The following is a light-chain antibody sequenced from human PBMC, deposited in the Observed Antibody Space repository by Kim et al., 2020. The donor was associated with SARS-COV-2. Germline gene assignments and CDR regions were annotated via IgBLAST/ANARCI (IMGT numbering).Light chain of an antibody. CDR2: GAS. V-gene: IGKV3-15*01. J-gene: IGKJ1*01. Sequence: SPGERVTLSCRASQSVSSDLAWYQQKPGQAPRLPMYGASTRATGIPARFSGSGSGTEFTLTISSLQSEDFAVYYCQKYNNWLSWTVGQGTKVDIK. CDR1: QSVSSD. CDR3: QKYNNWLSWT.